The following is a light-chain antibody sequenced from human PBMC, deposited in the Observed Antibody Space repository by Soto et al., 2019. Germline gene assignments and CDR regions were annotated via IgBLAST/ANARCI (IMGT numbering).Light chain of an antibody. J-gene: IGKJ5*01. CDR2: GAS. Sequence: EIVMTQSPATLPVSLGERATLSCRASQSVSSNVAWYQQKPGQAPRLLMYGASTRATGIPARFSGSGSGTEFTLTISSLQSEDFAVYYCQQFHNWPPITFGQGTRLEIK. V-gene: IGKV3-15*01. CDR1: QSVSSN. CDR3: QQFHNWPPIT.